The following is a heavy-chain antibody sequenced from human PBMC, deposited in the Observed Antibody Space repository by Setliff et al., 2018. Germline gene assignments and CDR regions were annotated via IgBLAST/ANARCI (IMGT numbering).Heavy chain of an antibody. CDR1: GFTFDDYA. V-gene: IGHV3-66*01. CDR2: IYSGGST. J-gene: IGHJ4*02. CDR3: ARDLAD. Sequence: PGESLKISCAASGFTFDDYAMHWVRQAPGKGLEWVSVIYSGGSTYYADSVKGRFTISRDNSKNTLYLQMNSLRAEDTAVYYCARDLADWGQGTLVTVSS.